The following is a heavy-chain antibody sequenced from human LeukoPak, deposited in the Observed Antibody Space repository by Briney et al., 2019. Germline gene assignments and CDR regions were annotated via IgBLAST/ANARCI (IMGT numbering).Heavy chain of an antibody. D-gene: IGHD3-3*01. V-gene: IGHV1-18*01. J-gene: IGHJ6*03. CDR2: ISAYNGNT. Sequence: ASVKVSCKASGYTFTSYGISWVRQAPGQGLEWMGWISAYNGNTNYAQKLQGRVTMTTDTSTSTAYMELRSLRSDDTAVYYCARAGGNHYDFWSGYGYYYMDVWGKGTTVTVSS. CDR1: GYTFTSYG. CDR3: ARAGGNHYDFWSGYGYYYMDV.